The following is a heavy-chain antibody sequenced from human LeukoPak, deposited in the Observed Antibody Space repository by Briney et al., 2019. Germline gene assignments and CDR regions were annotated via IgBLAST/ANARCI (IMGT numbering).Heavy chain of an antibody. J-gene: IGHJ3*01. D-gene: IGHD3-22*01. CDR2: VYRSGDS. V-gene: IGHV4-4*02. CDR1: GGAISSDKW. Sequence: KPSETLSLTCGVSGGAISSDKWWSWVRQPPGKGLEWIGEVYRSGDSNCNPSLKSRVTMSVDKSKNQFSLKLSSVTAADTAVYYCASHYYHSRGSDAFDVWGQGTAVTVSS. CDR3: ASHYYHSRGSDAFDV.